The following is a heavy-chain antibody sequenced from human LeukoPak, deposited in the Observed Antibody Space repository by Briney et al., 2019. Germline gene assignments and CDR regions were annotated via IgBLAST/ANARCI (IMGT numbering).Heavy chain of an antibody. Sequence: AGGSLRLSCAAFGFSFDDYGMSWVRQAPGKGLEWVSGINWNGGSTGYADSVKGRFTISRDNAKNSLYLQMNSLRAEDTALYHCARSNGDNWNYGDGFDMWGQGTMVTVSS. J-gene: IGHJ3*02. CDR1: GFSFDDYG. D-gene: IGHD1-7*01. CDR3: ARSNGDNWNYGDGFDM. V-gene: IGHV3-20*01. CDR2: INWNGGST.